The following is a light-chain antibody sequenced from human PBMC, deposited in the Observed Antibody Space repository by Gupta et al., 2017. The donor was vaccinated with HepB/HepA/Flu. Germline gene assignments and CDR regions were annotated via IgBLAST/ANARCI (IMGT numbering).Light chain of an antibody. CDR1: KLGDKS. V-gene: IGLV3-1*01. Sequence: SYELTQPPSVSVSPGQTASITCSGDKLGDKSACWYQQKPGLSTGRVIYQHRKRPPGIPGRFAGSTPGKKATLTIRGTEDLEEADDYCQVGDSSTAVGFGGGTKLTVL. CDR2: QHR. CDR3: QVGDSSTAVG. J-gene: IGLJ2*01.